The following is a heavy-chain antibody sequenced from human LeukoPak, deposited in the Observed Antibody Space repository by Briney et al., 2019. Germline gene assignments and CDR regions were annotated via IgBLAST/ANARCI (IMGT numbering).Heavy chain of an antibody. J-gene: IGHJ6*03. V-gene: IGHV4-34*01. CDR2: INHSGST. Sequence: SDTLSLTCAVYGGSFSGYYWSWIRQPPGKGLEWIGEINHSGSTNYNPSPKSRVTISVDTSKNQFSLQLSSVTAAETAVYYCARGTALSDYYYMDVWGKGTTVTVSS. CDR1: GGSFSGYY. D-gene: IGHD2-2*01. CDR3: ARGTALSDYYYMDV.